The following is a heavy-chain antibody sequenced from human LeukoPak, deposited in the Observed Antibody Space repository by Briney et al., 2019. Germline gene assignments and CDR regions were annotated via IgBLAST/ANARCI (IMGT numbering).Heavy chain of an antibody. CDR2: IWYDGSNI. V-gene: IGHV3-33*01. J-gene: IGHJ4*02. Sequence: GTSLRLSCAASGISFSSHGMHWVRQAPGKGLEWVAVIWYDGSNIYYADSVKGRFTISRDNSKNTLYLQMNSLRAEDTAVYYCARVPRSSRIPIFRWGQGTLVTVSS. CDR1: GISFSSHG. CDR3: ARVPRSSRIPIFR. D-gene: IGHD3-3*01.